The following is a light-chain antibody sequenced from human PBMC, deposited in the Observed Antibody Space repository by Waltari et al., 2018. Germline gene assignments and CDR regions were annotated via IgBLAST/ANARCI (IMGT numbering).Light chain of an antibody. CDR1: QSVGST. CDR2: GAS. Sequence: ETLMTQSPATLSVSPGERATLSCRASQSVGSTLAWYQQKPGQAPRLLIYGASTRATGIPARFSGSGSGTEFTLTISSLQSEDSAVYYCQQYNNWHTFGQGTKVEIK. CDR3: QQYNNWHT. J-gene: IGKJ1*01. V-gene: IGKV3-15*01.